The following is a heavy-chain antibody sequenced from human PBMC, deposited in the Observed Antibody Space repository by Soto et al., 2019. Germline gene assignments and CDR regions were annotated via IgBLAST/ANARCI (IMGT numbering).Heavy chain of an antibody. Sequence: GGSLRLSCVASGLIVSNNYMSWVRQAPGKGLEWVSVMYSGGATYYADSVKGRFTISRDNSKNTLFLEMSSLRPEDTAVYYCARDRTVFYCMDVRPQGTTLSLS. CDR2: MYSGGAT. CDR3: ARDRTVFYCMDV. D-gene: IGHD4-4*01. J-gene: IGHJ6*02. V-gene: IGHV3-53*01. CDR1: GLIVSNNY.